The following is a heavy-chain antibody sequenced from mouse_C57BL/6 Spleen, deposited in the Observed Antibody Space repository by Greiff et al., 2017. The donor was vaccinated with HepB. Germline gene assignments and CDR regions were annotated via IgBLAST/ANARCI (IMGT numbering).Heavy chain of an antibody. CDR3: ASYYDSSDYAMDY. CDR1: GFNIKDYY. D-gene: IGHD1-1*01. V-gene: IGHV14-2*01. J-gene: IGHJ4*01. CDR2: IDPEDGET. Sequence: VQLQQSGAELVKPGASVKLSCTASGFNIKDYYMHWVKQRTEQGLEWIGSIDPEDGETKYAPKFQGKATITADTSSSTAYLQLSSLTSEDTAVYYCASYYDSSDYAMDYWGQGTSVTVSS.